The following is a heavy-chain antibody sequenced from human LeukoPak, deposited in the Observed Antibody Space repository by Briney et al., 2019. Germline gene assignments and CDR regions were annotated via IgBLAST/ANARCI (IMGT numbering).Heavy chain of an antibody. V-gene: IGHV4-39*01. CDR1: GGSISSSSYY. CDR3: ARHAIDSSGYYLDYFDY. CDR2: IYYSGST. J-gene: IGHJ4*02. Sequence: SETLSLTCTVSGGSISSSSYYWGWIRQPPGKGLEWIVSIYYSGSTYNNPSLKSRVTISVDTPKKFSLKLSSVTAADTAVYYCARHAIDSSGYYLDYFDYWGQGTLVTVSS. D-gene: IGHD3-22*01.